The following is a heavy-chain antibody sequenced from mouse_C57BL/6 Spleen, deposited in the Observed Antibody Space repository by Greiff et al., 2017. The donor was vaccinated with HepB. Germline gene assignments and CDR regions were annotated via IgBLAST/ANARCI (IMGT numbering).Heavy chain of an antibody. CDR3: ARPDSNFFAY. CDR2: IRSGGSYT. D-gene: IGHD2-5*01. Sequence: EVKLQESGGELVKPGGSLKLSCAASGFTFSSYGMSWVRQTPDKRLEWVATIRSGGSYTYYPDSVKGRFTISRDNAKNTLYLQMSSLKSEDTAMYYCARPDSNFFAYWGQGTLVTVSA. V-gene: IGHV5-6*01. J-gene: IGHJ3*01. CDR1: GFTFSSYG.